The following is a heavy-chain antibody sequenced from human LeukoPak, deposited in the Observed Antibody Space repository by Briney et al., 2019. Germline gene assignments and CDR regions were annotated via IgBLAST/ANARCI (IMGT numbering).Heavy chain of an antibody. V-gene: IGHV4-59*08. J-gene: IGHJ4*02. CDR1: GGSISDNY. Sequence: SETLSLTCTVSGGSISDNYWSWIRQPPGRGLEWIGYAYYSGHTNYNSSLKSRVTMSLDTSKSQFSLRLSSVTAADTAVYFCARHPFATPFDYWGPGTLVTVSS. CDR3: ARHPFATPFDY. CDR2: AYYSGHT. D-gene: IGHD2-15*01.